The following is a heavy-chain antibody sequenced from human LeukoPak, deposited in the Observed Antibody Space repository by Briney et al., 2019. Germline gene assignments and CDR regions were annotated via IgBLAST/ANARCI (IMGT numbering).Heavy chain of an antibody. CDR2: ITSGGGFN. Sequence: GGSLRLSCVGAGFPFSDFHMSWIRQAPGKGLEWVSYITSGGGFNYYADSVKGRFSISRDDSKNSVFLQMNSLRVEDTAVYYCARVRPGSSGSYYRTSWGQGTLVTVSS. CDR3: ARVRPGSSGSYYRTS. CDR1: GFPFSDFH. J-gene: IGHJ4*02. D-gene: IGHD3-22*01. V-gene: IGHV3-11*04.